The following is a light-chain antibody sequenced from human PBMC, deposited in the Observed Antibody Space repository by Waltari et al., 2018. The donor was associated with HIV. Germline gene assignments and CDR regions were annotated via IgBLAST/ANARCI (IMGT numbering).Light chain of an antibody. J-gene: IGKJ2*01. CDR3: LQYYSTPYT. V-gene: IGKV4-1*01. Sequence: DIVMTQSPDSLAVSLGERATINCNSSQNFSYKSSNKTYLSWYQVKPGQPPKLLIYWASTRGSGVPDRFGGGASGTYVTLIISGLQPEDAASYYCLQYYSTPYTVGQGTKVEIK. CDR1: QNFSYKSSNKTY. CDR2: WAS.